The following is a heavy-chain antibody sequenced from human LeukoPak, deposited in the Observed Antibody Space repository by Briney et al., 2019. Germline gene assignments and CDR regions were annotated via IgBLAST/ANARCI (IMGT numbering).Heavy chain of an antibody. CDR3: AREGADFPDAFDI. D-gene: IGHD3-3*01. CDR1: GFTFSSYA. CDR2: ISYDGSNK. V-gene: IGHV3-30*14. Sequence: GGSLRLSCAASGFTFSSYAMHWVRQAPGKGLEWVAVISYDGSNKYYADSVKGRFTISRDNSKNTLHLQMNSLRAEDTAVYYCAREGADFPDAFDIWGQGTLVTVSS. J-gene: IGHJ3*02.